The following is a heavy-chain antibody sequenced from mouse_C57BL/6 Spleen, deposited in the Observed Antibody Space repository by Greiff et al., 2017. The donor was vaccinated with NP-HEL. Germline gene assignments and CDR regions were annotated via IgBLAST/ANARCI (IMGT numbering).Heavy chain of an antibody. D-gene: IGHD2-5*01. V-gene: IGHV6-3*01. CDR2: IRLKSDNYAT. CDR1: GFTFSNYW. Sequence: EVKLVESGGGLVQPGGSMKLSCVASGFTFSNYWMNWVRQSPEKGLEWVAQIRLKSDNYATHYAESVKGRFTISRDDSKSSVYLQMNNLRAEDTGIYYCTALYYSNYFDYWGQGTTLTVSS. J-gene: IGHJ2*01. CDR3: TALYYSNYFDY.